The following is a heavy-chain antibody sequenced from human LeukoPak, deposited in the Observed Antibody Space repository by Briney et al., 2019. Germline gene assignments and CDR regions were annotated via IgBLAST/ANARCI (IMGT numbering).Heavy chain of an antibody. D-gene: IGHD2-2*01. J-gene: IGHJ4*02. CDR2: IRYDGSNK. CDR3: AKDYIVVVPAALDY. CDR1: GFTFSSYG. V-gene: IGHV3-30*02. Sequence: GGSLRLSCAASGFTFSSYGMHWVRQAPGKGLEWVAFIRYDGSNKYYADSVKGRFTISRDNSKNTLYLQMNSLRAEDTAVYYCAKDYIVVVPAALDYWGQGTLVTVSS.